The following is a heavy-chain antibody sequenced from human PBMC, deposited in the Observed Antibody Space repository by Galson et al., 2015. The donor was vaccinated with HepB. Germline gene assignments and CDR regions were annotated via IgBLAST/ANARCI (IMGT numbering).Heavy chain of an antibody. Sequence: SLRLSCAASGFTFSTSWMHWVRQAPGKGLEYVSAISSNGGSTYYADSVKGRFTISRDNSKNTLYLQMSSLRAEDTAVYYCVKEVLRYAPVGAFDIWGQGTMVTVSS. CDR3: VKEVLRYAPVGAFDI. V-gene: IGHV3-64D*06. D-gene: IGHD3-9*01. J-gene: IGHJ3*02. CDR1: GFTFSTSW. CDR2: ISSNGGST.